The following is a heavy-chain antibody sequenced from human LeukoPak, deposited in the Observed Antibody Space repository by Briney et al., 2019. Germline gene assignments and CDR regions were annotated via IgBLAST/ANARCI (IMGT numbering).Heavy chain of an antibody. J-gene: IGHJ4*02. CDR3: ATLGGLYFESHGYPDFDH. CDR1: GGSLSPYY. D-gene: IGHD3-22*01. Sequence: SETLSLTCSVSGGSLSPYYWSWIRQPPGGGLEWLGEINQSGSTNYNPSLKSRVTISVEKFKNQFSLEVTSVTAADTAIYYCATLGGLYFESHGYPDFDHWGQGTLVTVSS. V-gene: IGHV4-34*01. CDR2: INQSGST.